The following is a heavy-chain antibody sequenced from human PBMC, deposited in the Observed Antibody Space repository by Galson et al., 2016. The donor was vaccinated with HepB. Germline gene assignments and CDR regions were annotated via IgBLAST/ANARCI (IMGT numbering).Heavy chain of an antibody. CDR2: FIWRDGST. CDR1: GFTFDDYD. Sequence: SLRLSCAASGFTFDDYDMSWVRQAPGKGLEWVSGFIWRDGSTGYEDSVKGRFTISRDNAKSALYLQMNSLRAEDTALYYCAKDYDFLTGYFSDLGHWGQGTLVTVSS. J-gene: IGHJ4*02. D-gene: IGHD3-9*01. V-gene: IGHV3-20*04. CDR3: AKDYDFLTGYFSDLGH.